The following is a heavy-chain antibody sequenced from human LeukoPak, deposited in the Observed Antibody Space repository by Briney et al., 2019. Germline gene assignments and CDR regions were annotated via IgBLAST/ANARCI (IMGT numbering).Heavy chain of an antibody. CDR2: IYHSGST. Sequence: PSETLSLTCAVSGYSISSGYYWGWIRQPPGKGLEWIGSIYHSGSTYYNPSLKSRVTISVDTSKNQFSLKLSSVTAADTAVYCCARNYWNDALYNWFDPWGQGTLVTVSS. V-gene: IGHV4-38-2*01. CDR1: GYSISSGYY. CDR3: ARNYWNDALYNWFDP. D-gene: IGHD1-1*01. J-gene: IGHJ5*02.